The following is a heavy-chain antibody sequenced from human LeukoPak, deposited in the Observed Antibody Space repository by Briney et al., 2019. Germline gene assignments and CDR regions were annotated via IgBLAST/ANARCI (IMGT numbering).Heavy chain of an antibody. CDR1: GFAFSSYG. CDR2: ISYDGSNK. CDR3: AKGPTVTTPFDY. D-gene: IGHD4-17*01. V-gene: IGHV3-30*18. Sequence: GGSLRLSCAASGFAFSSYGMHWVRQAPGKGLEWVAVISYDGSNKYYADSVKGRFTISRDNSKNTLYLQMKSLRAEDTAVYYCAKGPTVTTPFDYWGQGTLVTVSS. J-gene: IGHJ4*02.